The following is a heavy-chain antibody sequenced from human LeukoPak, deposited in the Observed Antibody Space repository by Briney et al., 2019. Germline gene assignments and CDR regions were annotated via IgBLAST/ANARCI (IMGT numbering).Heavy chain of an antibody. D-gene: IGHD2-2*01. CDR2: ISGSGGST. V-gene: IGHV3-23*01. CDR3: ASCCGTTSCYASGDY. Sequence: GGSLRLSCAASGFTFSSYAMNWVRQAPGKGLEWVSGISGSGGSTFYADSVKGRFTISRDNSKNTVFLQMNSLRAEDTAVYYCASCCGTTSCYASGDYWGQGTLVTVSS. J-gene: IGHJ4*02. CDR1: GFTFSSYA.